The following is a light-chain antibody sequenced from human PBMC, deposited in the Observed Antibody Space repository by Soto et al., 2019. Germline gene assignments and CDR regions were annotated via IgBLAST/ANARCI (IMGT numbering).Light chain of an antibody. J-gene: IGKJ1*01. Sequence: DIQMTQSPSSLSASVGDRVTITCRASQNIRSYLNWYQQKPGKAPQLLIYATSSLQTEVPSRFSASGSGTDFSLVISDLQPEDSATYYCQQGYSSRWTSGRGTKVDIK. CDR2: ATS. CDR3: QQGYSSRWT. CDR1: QNIRSY. V-gene: IGKV1-39*01.